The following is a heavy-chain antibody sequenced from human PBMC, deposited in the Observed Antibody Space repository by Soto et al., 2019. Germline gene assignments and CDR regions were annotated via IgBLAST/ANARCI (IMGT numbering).Heavy chain of an antibody. CDR2: IKQDGSEK. CDR3: ARLYPGSGWPYHYYGMDV. V-gene: IGHV3-7*01. D-gene: IGHD6-19*01. CDR1: GFTFSSYW. J-gene: IGHJ6*02. Sequence: EVQLVESGGGLVQPRGSLRLSCAASGFTFSSYWMSWVRQAPGKGLEWVANIKQDGSEKYYVDSVKGRFTISRDNAKNSLYLQMNSLRAEDTAVYYCARLYPGSGWPYHYYGMDVWGQGTTVTVSS.